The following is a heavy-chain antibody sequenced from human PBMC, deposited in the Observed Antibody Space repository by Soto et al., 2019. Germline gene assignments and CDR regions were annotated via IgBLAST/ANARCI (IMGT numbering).Heavy chain of an antibody. J-gene: IGHJ4*02. V-gene: IGHV2-5*01. CDR3: IHRRVNGGMDH. Sequence: QITLKESGHTLVKPTQTLTLTCTFSGFSLSTSGVGVGCVRQPPGKALEWLAVIHWNDDNHYTSSLKTRLTVTKDITKNQVVFTMTNMDPVDTGTYYCIHRRVNGGMDHWGPGILVTVSS. CDR2: IHWNDDN. CDR1: GFSLSTSGVG.